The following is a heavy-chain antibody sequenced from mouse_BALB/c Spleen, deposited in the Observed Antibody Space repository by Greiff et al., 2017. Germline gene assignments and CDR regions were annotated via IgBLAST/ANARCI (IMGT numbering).Heavy chain of an antibody. CDR3: ARGGTTYFDV. CDR1: GYSITSGYY. J-gene: IGHJ1*01. V-gene: IGHV3-6*02. CDR2: ISYDGSN. Sequence: EVKLMESGPGLVKPSQSLSLTCSVTGYSITSGYYWNWIRQFPGNKLEWMGYISYDGSNNYNPSLKNRIPITRDTSKNQFFLKLNSVTTEDTATYYCARGGTTYFDVWGAGTTVTVSS. D-gene: IGHD1-1*01.